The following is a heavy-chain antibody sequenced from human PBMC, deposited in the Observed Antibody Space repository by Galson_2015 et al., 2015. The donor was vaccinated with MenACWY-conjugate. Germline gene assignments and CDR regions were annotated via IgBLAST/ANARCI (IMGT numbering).Heavy chain of an antibody. J-gene: IGHJ4*02. V-gene: IGHV5-10-1*01. CDR3: ARRGCDHSDDY. D-gene: IGHD1-14*01. CDR1: GHSFAADS. Sequence: QSGAEAKKPGESLRISCKGSGHSFAADSVNWVRQMPGEGLEWMGSIDPSDSHTTYSPSVQGHVTISADKSISTAYMHWISLKASDASMYYCARRGCDHSDDYWGQGTLVTVSS. CDR2: IDPSDSHT.